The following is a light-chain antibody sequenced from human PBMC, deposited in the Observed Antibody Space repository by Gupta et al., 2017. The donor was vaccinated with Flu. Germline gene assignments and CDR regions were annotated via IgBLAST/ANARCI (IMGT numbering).Light chain of an antibody. CDR1: SSNIGAGYD. CDR3: QSYDSSLSGWV. V-gene: IGLV1-40*01. Sequence: VTMYCTGSSSNIGAGYDVNWYQQLPGTAPKVLNNGENNRPSGVPNRFSGSKSGTSAALDITGLQAEDEAEYYCQSYDSSLSGWVFGGGTKLTVL. J-gene: IGLJ3*02. CDR2: GEN.